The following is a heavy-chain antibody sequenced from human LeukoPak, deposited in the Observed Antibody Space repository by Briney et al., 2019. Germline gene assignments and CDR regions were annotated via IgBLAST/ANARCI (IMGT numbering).Heavy chain of an antibody. Sequence: SETLSLTCNVSGGSLSSYYWSWIRQPPGKGLEWIGYILYSGSTNYNHSPKSRITISVDASKNQFSLKLRSVTAADTAVYYCARLAYDWSARGVRGGNNWFDPWGQGTLVTVSS. CDR3: ARLAYDWSARGVRGGNNWFDP. CDR1: GGSLSSYY. J-gene: IGHJ5*02. CDR2: ILYSGST. V-gene: IGHV4-59*08. D-gene: IGHD3-10*01.